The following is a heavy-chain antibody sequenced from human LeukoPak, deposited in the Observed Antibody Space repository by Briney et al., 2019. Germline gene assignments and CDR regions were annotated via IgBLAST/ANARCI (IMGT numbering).Heavy chain of an antibody. CDR1: GFPFSTYA. J-gene: IGHJ4*02. V-gene: IGHV3-30-3*02. D-gene: IGHD6-13*01. CDR3: VKVTAAGFVDH. Sequence: GGSLRLSCAASGFPFSTYAMHWVRQAPGKGREWVALISNDGNKKYYADSVKGRFTVSRDNAKNSLYLQMNSLGAEDTALYYCVKVTAAGFVDHWGQGTLVTVSS. CDR2: ISNDGNKK.